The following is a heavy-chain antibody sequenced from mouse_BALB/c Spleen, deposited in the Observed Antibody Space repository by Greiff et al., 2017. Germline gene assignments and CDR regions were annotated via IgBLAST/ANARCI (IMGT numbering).Heavy chain of an antibody. CDR3: ARKTTVVVLYYYAMDY. V-gene: IGHV1S81*02. D-gene: IGHD1-1*01. CDR1: GYTFTSYW. J-gene: IGHJ4*01. CDR2: INPSNGRT. Sequence: QVQLQQPGAELVKPGASVKLSCKASGYTFTSYWMHWVKQRPGQGLEWIGEINPSNGRTNYNEKFKSKATLTVDKSSSTAYMQLSSLTSEDSAVYYCARKTTVVVLYYYAMDYWGQGTSVTVS.